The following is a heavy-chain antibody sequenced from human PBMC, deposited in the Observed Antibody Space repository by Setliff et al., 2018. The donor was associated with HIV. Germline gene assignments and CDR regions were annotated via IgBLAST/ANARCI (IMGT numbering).Heavy chain of an antibody. D-gene: IGHD3-3*01. CDR1: GFTFSSYS. CDR2: ISSSGSYI. CDR3: AREQNHYNFWSGHNYDAFDI. J-gene: IGHJ3*02. Sequence: GGSLRLSCAASGFTFSSYSMNWVRQAPGKGLEWVSSISSSGSYIFYADSVQGRFTFSRDNAKNSLYLQMNSLRVEDTAVYYCAREQNHYNFWSGHNYDAFDIWGQGTMVTVSS. V-gene: IGHV3-21*01.